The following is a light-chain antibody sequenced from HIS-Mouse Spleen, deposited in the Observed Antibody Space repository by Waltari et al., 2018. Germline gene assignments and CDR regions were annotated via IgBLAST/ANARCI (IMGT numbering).Light chain of an antibody. CDR1: SSHVGSYNL. CDR2: EGS. V-gene: IGLV2-23*01. J-gene: IGLJ2*01. CDR3: CSYAGSSTVV. Sequence: QSALTQPASVSGSPRQSITISCTGTSSHVGSYNLVPCYQQHPGKAPKLLNYEGSKRPSGVSNRFSGSKSGNTASLTISGLQAEDEADYYCCSYAGSSTVVFGGGTKLTVL.